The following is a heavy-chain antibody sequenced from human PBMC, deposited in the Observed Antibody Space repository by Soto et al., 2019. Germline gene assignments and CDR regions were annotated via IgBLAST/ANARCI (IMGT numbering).Heavy chain of an antibody. D-gene: IGHD6-13*01. CDR1: GGSISSGGYS. CDR2: IYHSGST. Sequence: SETLSLTCAVSGGSISSGGYSWSWIRQPPGKGLEWIGYIYHSGSTYYNSSLKSRVTISVDRSKNQFSLKLSSVTAADTAVYYCARGGRVAAAEYYYYGMDVWGQGTTVTSP. J-gene: IGHJ6*02. V-gene: IGHV4-30-2*01. CDR3: ARGGRVAAAEYYYYGMDV.